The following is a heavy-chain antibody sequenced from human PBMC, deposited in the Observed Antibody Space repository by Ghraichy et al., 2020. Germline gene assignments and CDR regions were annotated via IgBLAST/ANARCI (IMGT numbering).Heavy chain of an antibody. CDR2: ITGNGADT. J-gene: IGHJ4*02. CDR3: AKDPTFFTVTTLHY. D-gene: IGHD4-17*01. Sequence: GGSLRLSCAASGFNFSSYAMSWVRQAPGKGLVWVASITGNGADTYYADSVKGRFTISRDNSKNSLFLQMSSLRADDTALYYCAKDPTFFTVTTLHYWGQGALVTVSS. V-gene: IGHV3-23*01. CDR1: GFNFSSYA.